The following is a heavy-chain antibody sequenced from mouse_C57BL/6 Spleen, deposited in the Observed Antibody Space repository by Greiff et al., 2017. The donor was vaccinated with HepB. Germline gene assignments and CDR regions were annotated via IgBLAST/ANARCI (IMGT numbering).Heavy chain of an antibody. J-gene: IGHJ4*01. Sequence: QVQLKQSGAELVRPGASVKLSCKASGYTFTDYYINWVKQRPGQGLEWIARIYPGSGNTYYNEKFKGKATLTAEKSSSTAYMQLSSLTSEDSAVYFCARRDYSNPYAMDYWGQGTSVTVSS. D-gene: IGHD2-5*01. CDR2: IYPGSGNT. CDR3: ARRDYSNPYAMDY. CDR1: GYTFTDYY. V-gene: IGHV1-76*01.